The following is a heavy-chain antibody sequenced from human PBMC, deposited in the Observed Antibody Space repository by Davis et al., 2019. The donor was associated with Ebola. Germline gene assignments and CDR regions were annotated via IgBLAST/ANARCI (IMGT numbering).Heavy chain of an antibody. Sequence: SETLSLTCAVYGGSFSGYYWSWIRQPPGKGLEWIGELNHSGSTNYNPSLKSRVTISVDTSKNQFSLKLSSVTAADTAVYYCARGSLRYFDWLLSANNWFDPWGQGTLVTVSS. CDR2: LNHSGST. V-gene: IGHV4-34*01. D-gene: IGHD3-9*01. J-gene: IGHJ5*02. CDR1: GGSFSGYY. CDR3: ARGSLRYFDWLLSANNWFDP.